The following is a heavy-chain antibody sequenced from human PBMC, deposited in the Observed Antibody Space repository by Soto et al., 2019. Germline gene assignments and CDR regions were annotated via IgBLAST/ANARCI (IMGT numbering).Heavy chain of an antibody. V-gene: IGHV4-59*01. CDR3: ARGSYDFWSGISPYPNWFDP. CDR1: SGSISSYY. D-gene: IGHD3-3*01. J-gene: IGHJ5*02. Sequence: ASESLSLTCTVSSGSISSYYWTWIRQPPGKGLEWIGYIFYNGTTNYSPSLKSRVTLSVDTSKIQFSLRLRPVTAADTAVYYCARGSYDFWSGISPYPNWFDPWGQGTLVTVSS. CDR2: IFYNGTT.